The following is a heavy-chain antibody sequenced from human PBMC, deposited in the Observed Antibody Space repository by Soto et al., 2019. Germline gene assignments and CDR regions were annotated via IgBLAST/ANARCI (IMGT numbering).Heavy chain of an antibody. CDR2: ISAYNGHA. CDR3: ARGRTWGARDFDY. J-gene: IGHJ4*02. V-gene: IGHV1-18*01. CDR1: GYTFNTYG. Sequence: QVQLVQSGAEVKRPGASVRVSCEASGYTFNTYGISWVRQAPGQGLEWMGWISAYNGHADYAQKFQVRVTMTTDTSTNTVSMELRGLRSADTAVYYCARGRTWGARDFDYWGQGTLVTVSS. D-gene: IGHD3-16*01.